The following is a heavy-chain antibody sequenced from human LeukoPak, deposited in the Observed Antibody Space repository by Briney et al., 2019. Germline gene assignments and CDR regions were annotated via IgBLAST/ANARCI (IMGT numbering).Heavy chain of an antibody. CDR2: INHSGST. CDR3: SISSSDYDY. D-gene: IGHD3-22*01. J-gene: IGHJ4*02. V-gene: IGHV4-34*01. Sequence: KPSETLSLTCAVYGVSFSGYYWSWIRQPPGKGLEWIGEINHSGSTNYNPSLKSRVTISVDTSKNQFSLKLSSVTDADTAVYYCSISSSDYDYWGKGTLVTVSS. CDR1: GVSFSGYY.